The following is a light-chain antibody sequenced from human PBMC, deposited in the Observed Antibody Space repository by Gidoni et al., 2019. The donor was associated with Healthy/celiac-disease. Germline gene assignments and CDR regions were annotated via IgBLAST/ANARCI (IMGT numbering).Light chain of an antibody. Sequence: SYELTQPPSVSVSPGQTASITCSGDKLGDKYACWYQQKPGQSPVVVIYQDSKRPSGIPERFSGSNSGNTATLTISGTQAMDEADYYCQAWDSSIVVFGGGTKLTGL. CDR3: QAWDSSIVV. CDR2: QDS. J-gene: IGLJ2*01. CDR1: KLGDKY. V-gene: IGLV3-1*01.